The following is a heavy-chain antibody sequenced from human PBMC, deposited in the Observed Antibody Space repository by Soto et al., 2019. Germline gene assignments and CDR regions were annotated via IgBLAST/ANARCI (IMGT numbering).Heavy chain of an antibody. Sequence: GGSLRLSCAASGFTFSNYAMGWVRQAPGKGLEWVSAIGGGGGSTYNADAVKGRFTISRDNSKNTLYLQMNSLSAGDTAVYYCAKIAEAVAGTVYGYWGQGTLVTVSS. D-gene: IGHD6-19*01. V-gene: IGHV3-23*01. CDR1: GFTFSNYA. J-gene: IGHJ4*02. CDR2: IGGGGGST. CDR3: AKIAEAVAGTVYGY.